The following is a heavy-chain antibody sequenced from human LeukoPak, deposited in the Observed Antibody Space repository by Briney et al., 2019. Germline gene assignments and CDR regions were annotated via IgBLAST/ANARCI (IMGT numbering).Heavy chain of an antibody. Sequence: GASVKVSCKASGYTFRSFGISWVRQAPGQGLEWMGWISAYNGNTNYAQKIQGRVTMTADTSTSTAFMELRSLRSDDTAVYYCARDRIVGAEDDAFHFWGQGTMVTVSS. J-gene: IGHJ3*01. CDR3: ARDRIVGAEDDAFHF. V-gene: IGHV1-18*01. CDR1: GYTFRSFG. D-gene: IGHD1-26*01. CDR2: ISAYNGNT.